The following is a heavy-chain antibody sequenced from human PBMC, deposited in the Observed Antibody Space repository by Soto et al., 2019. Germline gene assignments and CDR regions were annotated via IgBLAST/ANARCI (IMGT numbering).Heavy chain of an antibody. CDR1: RDRFDSYA. D-gene: IGHD3-10*01. Sequence: SAEVSCEACRDRFDSYAMHWARQETGQRLEWMGWINAGNGNTKYSQKFQGRVTITRDTSASTAYMELSSLRSEDTAVYYCAGTIPPGAFDIWGQGTMVTVSS. V-gene: IGHV1-3*01. CDR3: AGTIPPGAFDI. CDR2: INAGNGNT. J-gene: IGHJ3*02.